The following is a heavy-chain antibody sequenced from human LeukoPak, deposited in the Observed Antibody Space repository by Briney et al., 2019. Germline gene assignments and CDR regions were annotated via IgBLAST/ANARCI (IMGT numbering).Heavy chain of an antibody. CDR1: GFTFSAYS. V-gene: IGHV3-21*06. Sequence: GGSLRLSCRASGFTFSAYSMNWVRQAPGKGLEWVSSISRNSRHVYYADSVKGRFSISREDADNSVFLQMNGLTAEDTALYYCVRDMSTATTCYLQHWGQDTLVTVSS. D-gene: IGHD4-17*01. J-gene: IGHJ1*01. CDR2: ISRNSRHV. CDR3: VRDMSTATTCYLQH.